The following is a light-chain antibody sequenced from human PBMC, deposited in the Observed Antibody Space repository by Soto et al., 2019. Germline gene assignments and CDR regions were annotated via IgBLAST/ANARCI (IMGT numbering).Light chain of an antibody. CDR3: SSYTVRGTIV. CDR2: DVS. CDR1: SSDVGGYNY. Sequence: QSVLTQPASVSGSPGQSITVSCTGTSSDVGGYNYVSWYQQHPGKAPKLIIYDVSVRPSGVSDRFSASKSGNTASLTISGLQAEDEADYYCSSYTVRGTIVFGAGTKVTV. V-gene: IGLV2-14*03. J-gene: IGLJ1*01.